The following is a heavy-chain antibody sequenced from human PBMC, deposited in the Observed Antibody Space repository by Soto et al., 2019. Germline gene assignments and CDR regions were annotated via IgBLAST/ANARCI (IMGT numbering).Heavy chain of an antibody. D-gene: IGHD7-27*01. CDR2: IKSKTDGGTT. CDR1: GFTFSNAW. Sequence: GGSLRLSCAASGFTFSNAWMSWVRQAPGKGLEWVGRIKSKTDGGTTDYAATVKGRFTISRDDSKNTLYLQMNSLKTEDTAVYYCTTLHEGRITGGDYWGQGTLVTVSS. J-gene: IGHJ4*02. CDR3: TTLHEGRITGGDY. V-gene: IGHV3-15*01.